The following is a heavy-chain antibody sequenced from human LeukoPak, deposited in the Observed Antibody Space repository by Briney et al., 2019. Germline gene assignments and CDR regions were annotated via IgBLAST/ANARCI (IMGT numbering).Heavy chain of an antibody. J-gene: IGHJ4*02. CDR3: AKEADYGSGSYYPLDY. CDR2: ISWNSGSI. D-gene: IGHD3-10*01. V-gene: IGHV3-9*01. Sequence: GGSLRLSCAASGFTFDDYAMHWVRQAPGKGLEWVSGISWNSGSIGYADPVKGRFTISRDNAKNSLYLQMNSLRAEDTALYYCAKEADYGSGSYYPLDYWGQRTLVTVSS. CDR1: GFTFDDYA.